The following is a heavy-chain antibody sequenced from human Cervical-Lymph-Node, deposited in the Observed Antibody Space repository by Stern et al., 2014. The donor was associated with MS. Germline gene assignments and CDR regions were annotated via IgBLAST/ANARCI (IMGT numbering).Heavy chain of an antibody. CDR2: IIPMFGIG. J-gene: IGHJ6*02. Sequence: VQLVQSGAEVKKPGSSVKVSCKASGDIFSTYSITWVRQAPGQGVEWMGRIIPMFGIGNYAQQLHGRLTITADPSTQPAYMEFSSLRSEDTAVFYCARDLPSAGYGMDVWGQGTTVTVSS. CDR1: GDIFSTYS. V-gene: IGHV1-69*04. D-gene: IGHD3-10*01. CDR3: ARDLPSAGYGMDV.